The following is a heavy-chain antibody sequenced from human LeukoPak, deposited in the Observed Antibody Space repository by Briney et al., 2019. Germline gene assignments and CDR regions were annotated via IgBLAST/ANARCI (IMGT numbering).Heavy chain of an antibody. CDR1: GFTFSDYW. CDR3: AKEGYCSGGSCYSDDYYYYMDV. Sequence: GGSLRLSCEAYGFTFSDYWMTWVRQAPGQGLEWVANIKEDGSEKYYVDSVRGRLTIARDNAKNSLYLQMNSLRAEDTAVYYCAKEGYCSGGSCYSDDYYYYMDVWGKGTTVTIPS. CDR2: IKEDGSEK. V-gene: IGHV3-7*03. D-gene: IGHD2-15*01. J-gene: IGHJ6*03.